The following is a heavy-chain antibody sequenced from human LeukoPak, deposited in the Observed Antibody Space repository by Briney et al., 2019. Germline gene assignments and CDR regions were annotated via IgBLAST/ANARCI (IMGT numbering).Heavy chain of an antibody. CDR2: ISGSGVGT. Sequence: GRSLRLSCAASGVTFSGYAMSWVRQAPGQGLEWFSSISGSGVGTYHADSGKGRFTTLRHNSKHTAYPQMNSLRVEATAVYYCAKTGTDDGYNIYFDHWGQGTLVTVSS. D-gene: IGHD5-24*01. J-gene: IGHJ4*02. V-gene: IGHV3-23*01. CDR3: AKTGTDDGYNIYFDH. CDR1: GVTFSGYA.